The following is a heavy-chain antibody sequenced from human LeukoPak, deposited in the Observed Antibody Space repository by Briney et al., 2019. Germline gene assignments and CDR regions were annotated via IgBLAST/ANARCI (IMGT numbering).Heavy chain of an antibody. CDR1: GFTFSTYA. D-gene: IGHD3-10*01. CDR2: ISSNGGST. V-gene: IGHV3-64D*09. Sequence: PGGSLRLSCSASGFTFSTYAMHWVRQAPGKGLEYVSAISSNGGSTYYADSVKGRFTFSRDNSKNTLYLQMTSLRAEDTAVYYCVKTHISMVRGVIEYGLDVWGQGTTVIVSS. CDR3: VKTHISMVRGVIEYGLDV. J-gene: IGHJ6*02.